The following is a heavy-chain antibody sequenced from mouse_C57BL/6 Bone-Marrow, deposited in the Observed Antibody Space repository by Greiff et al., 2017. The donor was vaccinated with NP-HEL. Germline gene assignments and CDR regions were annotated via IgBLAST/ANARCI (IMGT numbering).Heavy chain of an antibody. J-gene: IGHJ1*03. D-gene: IGHD1-2*01. Sequence: QVQLQQPGAELVMPGASVKLSCKASGYTFTSYWLHWVKQRPGQGLEWIGEIDSSDSYTNYNQKFKGKSTLTVDKSSSTAYMQLSSLTSEDSAVYYFAREGTTADWYFDVWGTGTTVTVSS. V-gene: IGHV1-69*01. CDR3: AREGTTADWYFDV. CDR1: GYTFTSYW. CDR2: IDSSDSYT.